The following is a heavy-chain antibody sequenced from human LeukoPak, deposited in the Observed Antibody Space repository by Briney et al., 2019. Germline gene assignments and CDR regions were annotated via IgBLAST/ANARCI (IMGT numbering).Heavy chain of an antibody. CDR2: INHSGST. V-gene: IGHV4-34*01. CDR1: GGSFSGYY. D-gene: IGHD3-3*01. CDR3: AREIENYEGSGYYPRGDYFDY. Sequence: PSETLSLTCGVYGGSFSGYYWSWIRQPPGKGLEWIGEINHSGSTDYNPSLKSRVTISVDTSKNQFSLKVNSVTAADTAVYYCAREIENYEGSGYYPRGDYFDYWGQGTLVTVSS. J-gene: IGHJ4*02.